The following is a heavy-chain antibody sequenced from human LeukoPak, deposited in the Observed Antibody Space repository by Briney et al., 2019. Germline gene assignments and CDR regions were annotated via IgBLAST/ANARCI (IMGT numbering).Heavy chain of an antibody. V-gene: IGHV3-7*01. CDR3: ARERDGRFFDY. J-gene: IGHJ4*02. CDR1: GLIFRSYW. CDR2: INQEGSEK. D-gene: IGHD5-24*01. Sequence: GGSLRLSCEVSGLIFRSYWMSWVRQAPGKGLEWVANINQEGSEKYFEDSVKGRFTISRDNAKNSLHLQMNTPRAEDTAVYYCARERDGRFFDYWGQGTLVTVSS.